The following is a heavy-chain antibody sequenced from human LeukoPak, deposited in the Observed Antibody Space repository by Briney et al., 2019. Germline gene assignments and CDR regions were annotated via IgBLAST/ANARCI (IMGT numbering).Heavy chain of an antibody. J-gene: IGHJ6*03. CDR2: IKHDGREK. D-gene: IGHD7-27*01. Sequence: PGGSLRLSCAASGFTFSSYWMGWVRQAPGKGLEWVANIKHDGREKYFVDSVKDRFTISRDNARDSLYLQLNSLRAEDTAVYYCARDSTSFFDNWGHSSYYLDVWGKGTTVTVS. V-gene: IGHV3-7*01. CDR1: GFTFSSYW. CDR3: ARDSTSFFDNWGHSSYYLDV.